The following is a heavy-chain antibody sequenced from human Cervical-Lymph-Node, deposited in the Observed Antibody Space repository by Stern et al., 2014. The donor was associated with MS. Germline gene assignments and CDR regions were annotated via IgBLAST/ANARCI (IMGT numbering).Heavy chain of an antibody. CDR1: GYTFGSYY. CDR3: ARGRYLDSPFDF. CDR2: INPYGGST. V-gene: IGHV1-46*01. J-gene: IGHJ4*02. D-gene: IGHD3/OR15-3a*01. Sequence: QMQLVQSGAEVKEPGASVKVSCKASGYTFGSYYIHWVRQAPGQGLEWMGIINPYGGSTTYAQKFQGRVTMTPDTPTSTVHMELSSLRSNDTAVYYCARGRYLDSPFDFWGQGTPVTASS.